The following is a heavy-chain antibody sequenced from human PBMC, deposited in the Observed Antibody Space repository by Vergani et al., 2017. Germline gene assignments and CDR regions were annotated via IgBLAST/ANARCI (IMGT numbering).Heavy chain of an antibody. D-gene: IGHD3-10*01. V-gene: IGHV2-5*01. CDR2: IYWNDDK. CDR3: AHSSVVXGTRPSYDYYYVYV. Sequence: QITLKESGPTLVKPTQTLTLTCTFSGFSLNTRGVSVAWIRQPPGEALEWLALIYWNDDKRYSPSLKSRLTITKDTSKNQVALTMTNMDPVDTATYYCAHSSVVXGTRPSYDYYYVYVWEKGTTVTVSS. J-gene: IGHJ6*03. CDR1: GFSLNTRGVS.